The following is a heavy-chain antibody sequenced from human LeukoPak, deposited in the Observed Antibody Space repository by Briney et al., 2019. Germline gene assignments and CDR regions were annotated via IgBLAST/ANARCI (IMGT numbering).Heavy chain of an antibody. CDR3: AKDRKYGTVTGYFDY. CDR1: GYTFTSYY. D-gene: IGHD4-11*01. CDR2: INPSGGST. J-gene: IGHJ4*02. Sequence: ASVKVSCKASGYTFTSYYMHWVRQAPGQGLEWMGIINPSGGSTSYAQKFQGRVTMTRDTSTSTVYMELSSLRSEDTAVYYRAKDRKYGTVTGYFDYWGQGTLVTVSS. V-gene: IGHV1-46*01.